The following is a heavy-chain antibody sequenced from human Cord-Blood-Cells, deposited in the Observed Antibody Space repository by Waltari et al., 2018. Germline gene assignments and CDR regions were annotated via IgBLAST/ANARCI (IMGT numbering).Heavy chain of an antibody. CDR1: GGSFSGYY. J-gene: IGHJ2*01. D-gene: IGHD1-26*01. CDR2: INHSGST. Sequence: QVQPQQWGAGLLKPSETLSLTCAVYGGSFSGYYWSWIRQPPGKGLEWIGEINHSGSTNYNPSLKSRVTISVDTSKNQFSLKLSSVTAADTAVYYCARGLGESGSYSARVRRNWYFDLWGRGTLVTVSS. V-gene: IGHV4-34*01. CDR3: ARGLGESGSYSARVRRNWYFDL.